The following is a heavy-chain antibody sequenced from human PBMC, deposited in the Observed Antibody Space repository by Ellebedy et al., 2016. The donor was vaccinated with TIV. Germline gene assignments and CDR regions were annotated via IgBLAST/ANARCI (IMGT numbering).Heavy chain of an antibody. CDR3: AGGGPDYTYGFIGA. CDR1: GFPFSTHT. J-gene: IGHJ5*02. CDR2: ISYSGDTT. V-gene: IGHV3-23*01. Sequence: PGGSLRLSCAVSGFPFSTHTMSWVRQAPGKGLEWASIISYSGDTTFYADSVKGCFTISRDNSKNTLYLQMNSLRAEETASYYCAGGGPDYTYGFIGAWGQGTLVTVSS. D-gene: IGHD5-18*01.